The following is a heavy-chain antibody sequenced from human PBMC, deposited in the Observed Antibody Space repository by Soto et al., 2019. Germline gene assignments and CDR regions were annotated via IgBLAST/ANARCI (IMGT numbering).Heavy chain of an antibody. CDR3: ARDRGSGSYYPYYYYAMDV. V-gene: IGHV4-59*01. J-gene: IGHJ6*02. D-gene: IGHD3-10*01. Sequence: PSETLSLTCSVSGGSLSTFHWSWIRQPPEKGLEWIGYIYNSGSTNYNPSLKSRVTISVDTSKNQFSLELRSVTAADTAVYFCARDRGSGSYYPYYYYAMDVWGQGTTVTVSS. CDR1: GGSLSTFH. CDR2: IYNSGST.